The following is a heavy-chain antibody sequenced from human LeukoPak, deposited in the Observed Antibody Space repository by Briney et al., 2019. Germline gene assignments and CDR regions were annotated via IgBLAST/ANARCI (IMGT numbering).Heavy chain of an antibody. J-gene: IGHJ4*02. D-gene: IGHD5-12*01. CDR2: ISRDGGDK. CDR1: GFIFDDYT. Sequence: PGGSLRLSCLASGFIFDDYTMDWVRQAPGKGLEWVSRISRDGGDKYYAESVKGRFTISRDNSKNSVYLQMNGLRTDDTAFYYCAKDIGQDGSGHHYFDHWGQGTLVTVSS. CDR3: AKDIGQDGSGHHYFDH. V-gene: IGHV3-43*01.